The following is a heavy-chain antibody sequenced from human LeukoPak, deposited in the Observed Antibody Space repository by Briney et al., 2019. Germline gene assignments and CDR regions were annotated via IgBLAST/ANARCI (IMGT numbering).Heavy chain of an antibody. CDR3: ARDKVGRWIQLWLSGAFDI. Sequence: SETLSLTCTVSGGSISGSSYYWGWIRQPPGKGLEWIGSIYYSGSTYYNPSLKSRVTISVDTSKNQFSLKLSSVTAADTAVYYCARDKVGRWIQLWLSGAFDIWGQGTMVTVSS. J-gene: IGHJ3*02. V-gene: IGHV4-39*07. CDR1: GGSISGSSYY. D-gene: IGHD5-18*01. CDR2: IYYSGST.